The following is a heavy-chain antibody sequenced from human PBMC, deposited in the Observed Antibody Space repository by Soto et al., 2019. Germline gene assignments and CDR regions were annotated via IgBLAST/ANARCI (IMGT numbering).Heavy chain of an antibody. CDR2: IYYSGST. CDR1: GGSISSSSYY. D-gene: IGHD4-17*01. J-gene: IGHJ3*02. CDR3: VLTTVTAKRSSAGDAFDI. V-gene: IGHV4-39*01. Sequence: SETLSLTCTVSGGSISSSSYYWGWIRQPPGKGLEWIGSIYYSGSTYYNPSLKSRVTIPVATSKNQFSLKLSSVTAADTAVYYCVLTTVTAKRSSAGDAFDIWGQGTMVTVSS.